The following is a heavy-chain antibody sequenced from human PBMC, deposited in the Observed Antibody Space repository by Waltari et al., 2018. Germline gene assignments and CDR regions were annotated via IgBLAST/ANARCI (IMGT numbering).Heavy chain of an antibody. CDR3: ARSSYYYGSGSYYRN. CDR2: INHSGRT. CDR1: GGSFSGYY. J-gene: IGHJ4*02. Sequence: QVQLQQWGAGLLKPSETLSLTCAVYGGSFSGYYWSWIRQPPGKGLEWIGEINHSGRTNYNPALKSRVTISVDTSKNQFSLKLSSVTAADTAVYYCARSSYYYGSGSYYRNWGQGTLVTVSS. D-gene: IGHD3-10*01. V-gene: IGHV4-34*01.